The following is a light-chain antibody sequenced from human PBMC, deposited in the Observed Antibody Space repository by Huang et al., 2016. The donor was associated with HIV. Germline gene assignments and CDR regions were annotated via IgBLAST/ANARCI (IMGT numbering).Light chain of an antibody. CDR2: GTS. J-gene: IGKJ3*01. V-gene: IGKV3-15*01. CDR3: QKYDTWPFT. Sequence: EIVMTQSPAILSASLGERVTLSCKASQSIGRDLAGYQQKPGQAPRLLLYGTSTRATGVPARFSGSGSGTDFTLTISRLESEDFAVYFCQKYDTWPFTFGPGAKVDIK. CDR1: QSIGRD.